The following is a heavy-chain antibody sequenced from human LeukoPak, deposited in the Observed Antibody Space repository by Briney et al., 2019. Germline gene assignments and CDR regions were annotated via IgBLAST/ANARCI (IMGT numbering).Heavy chain of an antibody. J-gene: IGHJ6*03. D-gene: IGHD3-22*01. V-gene: IGHV4-39*07. CDR3: ARMYYYDSSGEPDDYYMDV. CDR1: GGSISSSSYY. Sequence: SETLSLTCTVSGGSISSSSYYWGWIRQPPGKGLEWIGSFYDSGNTYYNPSLKSRVTISVDTSKNQFSLKLTSATAADTAVYYCARMYYYDSSGEPDDYYMDVWGKGTTVTVSS. CDR2: FYDSGNT.